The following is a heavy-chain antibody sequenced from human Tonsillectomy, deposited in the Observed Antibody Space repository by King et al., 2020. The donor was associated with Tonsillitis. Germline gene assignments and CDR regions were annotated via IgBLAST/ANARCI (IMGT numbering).Heavy chain of an antibody. V-gene: IGHV1-18*04. Sequence: QLVQSGAELKKPGASVKVSCKASGYTFTNYVISWVRQAPGQGLEWMGYISAYNGNTDYAQKLQGRVTMSTDTSTSTAYMELRILRSDDSAVYYCPITLRPITMSLGANFYYYGMDVWGQGTTVTVSS. CDR2: ISAYNGNT. CDR3: PITLRPITMSLGANFYYYGMDV. D-gene: IGHD3-10*01. J-gene: IGHJ6*02. CDR1: GYTFTNYV.